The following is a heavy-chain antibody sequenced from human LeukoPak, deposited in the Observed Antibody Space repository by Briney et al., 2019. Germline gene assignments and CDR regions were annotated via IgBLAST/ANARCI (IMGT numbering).Heavy chain of an antibody. V-gene: IGHV3-48*02. J-gene: IGHJ2*01. D-gene: IGHD3-22*01. CDR3: ARDRYYYDSSGYLSYWYFDL. CDR2: ISSSSSTI. CDR1: GFTFSSYS. Sequence: GGSLRLSCEASGFTFSSYSMNWVRQAPGKGLEWVSYISSSSSTIYYADSVKGRFTISRDNAKNSLYLQMNSLRDEDTAVYYCARDRYYYDSSGYLSYWYFDLWGRGTLVTVSS.